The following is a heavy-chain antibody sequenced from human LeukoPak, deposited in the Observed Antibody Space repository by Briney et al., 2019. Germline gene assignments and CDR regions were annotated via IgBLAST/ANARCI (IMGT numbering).Heavy chain of an antibody. V-gene: IGHV1-46*01. CDR1: GYTFTSYY. Sequence: GESLKISCKGSGYTFTSYYMHWVRQAPGQGLEWMGIINPSGGSTSYAQKFQGRVTMTRDTSTSTVYMELSSLRSEDTAVYYCAREVVAYGGNSEAFDIWGQGTMVTVSS. D-gene: IGHD4-23*01. J-gene: IGHJ3*02. CDR3: AREVVAYGGNSEAFDI. CDR2: INPSGGST.